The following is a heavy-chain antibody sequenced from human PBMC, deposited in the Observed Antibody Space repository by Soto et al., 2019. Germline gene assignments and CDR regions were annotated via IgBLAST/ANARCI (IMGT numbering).Heavy chain of an antibody. CDR2: IGVSGST. V-gene: IGHV3-23*01. Sequence: EVQLLESGGGLVQPGGSPRLSCAASGFTFSSYAMSWVRQAPGKGLEWVSSIGVSGSTYYVDSVKGRVTISRDNSKNTLYLQMNSLRAEDTAVYYCAKNYYFDRWGQGTLVTVSS. J-gene: IGHJ4*02. CDR1: GFTFSSYA. CDR3: AKNYYFDR.